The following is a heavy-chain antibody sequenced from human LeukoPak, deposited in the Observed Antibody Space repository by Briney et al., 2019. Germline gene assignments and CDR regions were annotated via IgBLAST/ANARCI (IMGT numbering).Heavy chain of an antibody. D-gene: IGHD5-18*01. J-gene: IGHJ3*02. CDR3: ARDRDGYSRNDAFDI. V-gene: IGHV4-4*07. CDR2: ISASGST. Sequence: SEALSLTCTVSGGSISSFFWSCIRQPAGKGLEWIGHISASGSTSYNPSLKSRVTLSVDTSKNQFSLKLSSVTAADTAVYYCARDRDGYSRNDAFDIRGQGTMVTVSS. CDR1: GGSISSFF.